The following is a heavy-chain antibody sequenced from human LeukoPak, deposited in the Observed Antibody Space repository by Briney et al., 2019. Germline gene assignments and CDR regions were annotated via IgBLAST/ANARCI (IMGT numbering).Heavy chain of an antibody. D-gene: IGHD1-26*01. Sequence: GGSLRLSCAASGFEFSRYWMHWVRQAPGTGLKWVSRIYRDGSTTDYADSVKGRFTIARDNAMNTLYLQMNSLRAEDSALYYCTRDMQGSRLYLVGSQNDWGQGTLVTVSS. V-gene: IGHV3-74*01. CDR2: IYRDGSTT. CDR3: TRDMQGSRLYLVGSQND. CDR1: GFEFSRYW. J-gene: IGHJ4*02.